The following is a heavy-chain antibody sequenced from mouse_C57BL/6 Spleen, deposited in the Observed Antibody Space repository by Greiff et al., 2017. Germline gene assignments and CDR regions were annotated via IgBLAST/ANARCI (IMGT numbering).Heavy chain of an antibody. Sequence: QVQLQQPGAELVMPGASVKLSCKASGYTFTSYWMHWVKQRPGQGLEWIGEIDPSDSYTNYNQKFKGKSTLTVDKSSSPAYMQLSSLSSEDSAVYYCARKYFDYWGQGTTLTVSS. CDR3: ARKYFDY. J-gene: IGHJ2*01. CDR2: IDPSDSYT. V-gene: IGHV1-69*01. CDR1: GYTFTSYW.